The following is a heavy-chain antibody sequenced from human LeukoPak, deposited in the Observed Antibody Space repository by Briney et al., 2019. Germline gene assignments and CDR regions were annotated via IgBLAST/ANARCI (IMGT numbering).Heavy chain of an antibody. J-gene: IGHJ4*02. CDR1: GYSFTSYL. D-gene: IGHD3-10*01. CDR2: IYPGDSDT. CDR3: ATHYYGSGSYYNDFDY. V-gene: IGHV5-51*01. Sequence: GESLKISCKGSGYSFTSYLIGWVRQMPGKGLEWMGIIYPGDSDTRYSPSFQGQVTISADKSISTAYLQWSSLKASDTAMYYCATHYYGSGSYYNDFDYWGQGTLVTVSS.